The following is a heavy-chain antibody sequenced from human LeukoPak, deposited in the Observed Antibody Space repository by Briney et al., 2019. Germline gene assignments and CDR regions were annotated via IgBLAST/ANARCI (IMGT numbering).Heavy chain of an antibody. CDR3: ARMRKGYYDSSGSNWFDP. CDR1: GGSFHGSY. Sequence: SETLSLTCAVYGGSFHGSYWSWIRQPPGKGLEWVGEVNHSGSTNYNPSLKSRVTISVDTSKNQFSLKLSSVTAADTAVYYCARMRKGYYDSSGSNWFDPWGQGTLVTVSS. CDR2: VNHSGST. V-gene: IGHV4-34*01. J-gene: IGHJ5*02. D-gene: IGHD3-22*01.